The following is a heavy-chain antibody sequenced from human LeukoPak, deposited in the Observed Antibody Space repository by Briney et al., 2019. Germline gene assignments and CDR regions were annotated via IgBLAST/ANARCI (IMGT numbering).Heavy chain of an antibody. CDR1: GFTFSSYA. J-gene: IGHJ4*02. CDR3: ARDFYGDYLRSFLGY. Sequence: PGGSLRLSCAASGFTFSSYAMHWVRQAPGKGLEYVSAISNNGGSTYYANSVKGRFTISRDNSKNTLYLQMGSLRAEDMAVYYCARDFYGDYLRSFLGYWGQGTLVTVSS. CDR2: ISNNGGST. V-gene: IGHV3-64*01. D-gene: IGHD4-17*01.